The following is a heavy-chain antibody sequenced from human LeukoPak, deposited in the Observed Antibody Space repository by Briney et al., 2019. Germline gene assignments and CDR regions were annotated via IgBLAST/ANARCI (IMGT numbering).Heavy chain of an antibody. J-gene: IGHJ6*02. CDR1: GYSFTSYW. CDR2: IYPGDSDT. CDR3: ARRGYCSGGSCYSADDYYYYGMDV. Sequence: GESLKISCKGSGYSFTSYWIGWVRQMPGKGLEWMGIIYPGDSDTRYSPSFQGQVTISADKSISTAYLQWSGLKASDTAMYYCARRGYCSGGSCYSADDYYYYGMDVWGQGTTVTVSS. D-gene: IGHD2-15*01. V-gene: IGHV5-51*01.